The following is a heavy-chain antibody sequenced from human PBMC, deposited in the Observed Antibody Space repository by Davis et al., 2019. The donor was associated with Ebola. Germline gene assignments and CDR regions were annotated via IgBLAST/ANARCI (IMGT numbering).Heavy chain of an antibody. Sequence: PGGSLRLSCATSGFTFSSNAMSWVRQAPGKGLEWVASISGSGGSTYYGDSVKGRFTFSRDNSKNTLYLQMNSLRAEDTAVYYCARRGIAVAGPDYWGQGTLVTVSS. CDR1: GFTFSSNA. J-gene: IGHJ4*02. CDR2: ISGSGGST. D-gene: IGHD6-19*01. CDR3: ARRGIAVAGPDY. V-gene: IGHV3-23*01.